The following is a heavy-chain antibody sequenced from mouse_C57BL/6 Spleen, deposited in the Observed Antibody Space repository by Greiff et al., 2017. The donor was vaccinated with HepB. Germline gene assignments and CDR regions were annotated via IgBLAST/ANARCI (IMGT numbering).Heavy chain of an antibody. CDR3: ARRAGSSPGFAY. CDR1: GFTFSSYA. D-gene: IGHD1-1*01. V-gene: IGHV5-4*01. Sequence: EVQGVESGGGLVKPGGSLKLSCAASGFTFSSYAMSWVRQTPEKRLEWVATISDGGSYTYYPDNVKGRFTISRDNAKNNLYLQMSHLKSEDTAMYYCARRAGSSPGFAYWGQGTLVTVSA. CDR2: ISDGGSYT. J-gene: IGHJ3*01.